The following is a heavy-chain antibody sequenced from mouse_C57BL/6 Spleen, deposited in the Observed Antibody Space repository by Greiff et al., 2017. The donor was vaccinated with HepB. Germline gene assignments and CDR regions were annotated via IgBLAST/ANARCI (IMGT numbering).Heavy chain of an antibody. CDR3: ARCFITTVVAPFDY. J-gene: IGHJ2*01. CDR1: GYTFTSYG. CDR2: IYPRSGNT. V-gene: IGHV1-81*01. D-gene: IGHD1-1*01. Sequence: VQLQQSGAELARPGASVKLSCKASGYTFTSYGISWVKQRTGQGLEWIGEIYPRSGNTYYNEKFKGKATLTADKSSSTAYMELRSLTSEDSAVYFCARCFITTVVAPFDYWGQGTTLTVSS.